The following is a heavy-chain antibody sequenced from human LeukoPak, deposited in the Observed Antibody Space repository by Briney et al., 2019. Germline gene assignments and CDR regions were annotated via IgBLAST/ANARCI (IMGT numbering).Heavy chain of an antibody. CDR3: ARHMYSGSYYGVNY. D-gene: IGHD1-26*01. CDR2: INHDGSDK. CDR1: GFTFSTYW. V-gene: IGHV3-7*04. Sequence: TGGSLRLSCAASGFTFSTYWMSWVRQAPGKGLEWVANINHDGSDKYYVDSVKGRFTISRDNAKNSLYLQMNSLRAEDTAVYYCARHMYSGSYYGVNYWGQGTLVTVSS. J-gene: IGHJ4*02.